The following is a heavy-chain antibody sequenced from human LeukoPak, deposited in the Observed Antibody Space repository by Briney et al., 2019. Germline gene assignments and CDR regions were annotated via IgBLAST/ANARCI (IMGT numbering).Heavy chain of an antibody. V-gene: IGHV3-23*01. D-gene: IGHD3-10*02. CDR1: GFTFSTYG. J-gene: IGHJ6*04. Sequence: GGSLRLSCAASGFTFSTYGMIWVRQAPGKGLEWVSAISGSGGSTYYADSVKGRFTISRDNSKNTLYLQMNSLRAEDTAVYYCAELGITMIGGVWGKGTTVTISS. CDR3: AELGITMIGGV. CDR2: ISGSGGST.